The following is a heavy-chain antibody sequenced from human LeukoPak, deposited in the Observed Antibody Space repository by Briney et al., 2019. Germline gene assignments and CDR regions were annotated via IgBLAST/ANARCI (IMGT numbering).Heavy chain of an antibody. CDR2: ISAYNGNT. CDR1: GYTFTSYG. D-gene: IGHD3-22*01. V-gene: IGHV1-18*01. CDR3: ARDAYYDSSGYYSHTYFDY. J-gene: IGHJ4*02. Sequence: GASVKVSCKASGYTFTSYGISWVRQAPGQGLEWMGCISAYNGNTNYAQKLQGRVTMTTDTSTSTAYMELRSLRSDDTAVYYCARDAYYDSSGYYSHTYFDYWGQGTLVTVSS.